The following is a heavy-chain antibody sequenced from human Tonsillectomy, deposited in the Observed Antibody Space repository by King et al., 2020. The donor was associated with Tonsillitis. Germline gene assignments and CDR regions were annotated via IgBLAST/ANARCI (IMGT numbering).Heavy chain of an antibody. CDR3: AKVDGAYFGGDCYMEGAFDT. CDR1: GFTFSSYG. CDR2: ISYDGRNK. V-gene: IGHV3-30*18. J-gene: IGHJ3*02. Sequence: VQLVEAGGGVVQPGRSLRLSCAASGFTFSSYGMHWVRQAPGKGLEWVAVISYDGRNKYDADSVKGRFTISRDNSKNTLYLQMNSLRAEETAVYYCAKVDGAYFGGDCYMEGAFDTWGQGTMVTVSS. D-gene: IGHD2-21*02.